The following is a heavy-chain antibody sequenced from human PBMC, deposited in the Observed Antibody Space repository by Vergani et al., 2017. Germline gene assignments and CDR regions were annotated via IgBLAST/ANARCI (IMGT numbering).Heavy chain of an antibody. CDR3: AKGDLSRITIFGVVIIGMDG. Sequence: QVQLVESGGGVVQPGRSLRLSCAASGFTFSIYGMHWVRQAPGKGLEWVAVISYDGSNKYYADSVKGRFTISRDNSKNTLYLQMNSQRAEDTAVYYCAKGDLSRITIFGVVIIGMDGWGQGTTVTVSS. D-gene: IGHD3-3*01. J-gene: IGHJ6*02. CDR2: ISYDGSNK. V-gene: IGHV3-30*18. CDR1: GFTFSIYG.